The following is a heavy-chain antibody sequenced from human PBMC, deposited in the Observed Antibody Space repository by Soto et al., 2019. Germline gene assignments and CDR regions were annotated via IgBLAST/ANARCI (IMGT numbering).Heavy chain of an antibody. CDR3: AKVVVAAGTAY. CDR1: GFTFSSYA. V-gene: IGHV3-23*01. CDR2: TGGSGGNT. Sequence: SGGSLRLSCAASGFTFSSYAMSWVRQAPGKGLEWVSITGGSGGNTNYADSVKGRFTISRDNSKNTLYLQMNSLRAEDTAVYYCAKVVVAAGTAYWGQGTLVTVSS. J-gene: IGHJ4*02. D-gene: IGHD6-13*01.